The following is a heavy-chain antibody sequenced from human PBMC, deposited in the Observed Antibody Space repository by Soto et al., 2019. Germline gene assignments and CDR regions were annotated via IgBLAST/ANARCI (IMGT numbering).Heavy chain of an antibody. J-gene: IGHJ4*02. Sequence: PGGSLRLSCAASGFTFSNAWMSWVRQAPGKGLEWVGRIKSKTDGGTTDYAAPVKGRFTTSRDDSKNTLYLQMNSLKTEDTAVYYCTPRSTIAGGGCFDYWGQGTLVTVSS. D-gene: IGHD6-13*01. V-gene: IGHV3-15*01. CDR1: GFTFSNAW. CDR3: TPRSTIAGGGCFDY. CDR2: IKSKTDGGTT.